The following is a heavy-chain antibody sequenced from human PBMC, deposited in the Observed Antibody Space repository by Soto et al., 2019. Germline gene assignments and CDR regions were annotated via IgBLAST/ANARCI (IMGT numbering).Heavy chain of an antibody. J-gene: IGHJ4*02. V-gene: IGHV3-30*18. D-gene: IGHD6-6*01. CDR2: ISYDGSNK. CDR3: AKDLAARVVGYFDY. Sequence: ESGGGVVQPGRSLRLSCAASGFTFSSYGMHWVRQAPGKGLEWVAVISYDGSNKYYADSVKGRFTISRDNSKNTLYLQMNSLRAEDTAVYYCAKDLAARVVGYFDYWGQGTLVTVSS. CDR1: GFTFSSYG.